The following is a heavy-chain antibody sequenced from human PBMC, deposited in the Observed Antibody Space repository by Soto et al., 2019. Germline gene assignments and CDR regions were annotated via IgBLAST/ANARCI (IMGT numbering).Heavy chain of an antibody. CDR3: ARSGDYYDSSGYYHYYYYGMDV. CDR2: INHSGST. V-gene: IGHV4-34*01. Sequence: SETLSLTCAVYGGSFSGYYWSWIRQPPGKGLEWIGEINHSGSTNYNPSLKSRVTISVDTSKNQFSLKLSSVTAADTAVYYCARSGDYYDSSGYYHYYYYGMDVWGQGTTVTVSS. J-gene: IGHJ6*02. CDR1: GGSFSGYY. D-gene: IGHD3-22*01.